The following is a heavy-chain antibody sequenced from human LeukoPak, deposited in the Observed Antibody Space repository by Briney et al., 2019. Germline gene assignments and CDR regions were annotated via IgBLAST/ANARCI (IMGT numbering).Heavy chain of an antibody. J-gene: IGHJ4*02. D-gene: IGHD3-22*01. Sequence: SVKVSCKASAFTFTSSAVQWVRQARGQRLEWIGWIVVGSGNTNYAQKFQERVTITRDMSTSTAYMELSSLRSEDTAVYYCAADRHYYDSSGYYYYFDYWGQGTLVTVSS. CDR2: IVVGSGNT. V-gene: IGHV1-58*01. CDR3: AADRHYYDSSGYYYYFDY. CDR1: AFTFTSSA.